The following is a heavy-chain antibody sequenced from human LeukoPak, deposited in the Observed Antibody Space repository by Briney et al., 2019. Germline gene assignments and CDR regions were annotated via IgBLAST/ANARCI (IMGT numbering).Heavy chain of an antibody. CDR2: IYHSGST. D-gene: IGHD3-22*01. V-gene: IGHV4-30-2*01. CDR1: GGSISSGGYY. CDR3: ARAEEYYDSSGYSDY. J-gene: IGHJ4*02. Sequence: PSETLSLTCTVSGGSISSGGYYWSWIRQPPGKGLEWIGYIYHSGSTYYNPSLKSRVTISVDKSKNQFSLKLSSVTAADTAVYYCARAEEYYDSSGYSDYWGQGTLVTVSS.